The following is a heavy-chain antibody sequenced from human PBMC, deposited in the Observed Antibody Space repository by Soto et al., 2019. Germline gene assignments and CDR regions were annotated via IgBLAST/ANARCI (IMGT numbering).Heavy chain of an antibody. J-gene: IGHJ6*03. CDR3: ARALPEYDFWSGYYDYYYYHMDV. CDR1: GYTFTGYY. CDR2: INPNSGGT. D-gene: IGHD3-3*01. Sequence: ASVKVSCKASGYTFTGYYMHWVRQAPGQGLEWMGWINPNSGGTNYAQKFKSWVTMTRDTSISTAYMELSRLRSDDTAVYYCARALPEYDFWSGYYDYYYYHMDVWGKGTTVTVSS. V-gene: IGHV1-2*04.